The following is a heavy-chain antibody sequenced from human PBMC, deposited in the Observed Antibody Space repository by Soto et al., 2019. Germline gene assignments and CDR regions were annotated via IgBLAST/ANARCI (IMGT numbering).Heavy chain of an antibody. CDR3: TTDPVDKWYFDL. V-gene: IGHV3-15*01. J-gene: IGHJ2*01. CDR1: GFTFSNAW. CDR2: IKSKTDGGTT. Sequence: EVQLVESGGGLVKPGGSLRLSCAASGFTFSNAWMSWVRQAPGKGLEWVGRIKSKTDGGTTDYAAPVKGRFTISRDDSKNTLYLQMNSLKTEDTAVYYCTTDPVDKWYFDLWGRGTLVTVSS. D-gene: IGHD3-9*01.